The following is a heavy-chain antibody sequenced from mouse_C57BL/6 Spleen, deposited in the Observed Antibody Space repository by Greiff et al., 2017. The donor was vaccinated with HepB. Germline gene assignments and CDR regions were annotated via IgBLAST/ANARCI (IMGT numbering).Heavy chain of an antibody. J-gene: IGHJ3*01. V-gene: IGHV1-52*01. D-gene: IGHD2-3*01. CDR1: GYTFTSYW. CDR3: ARGLYDGYWAWFAY. CDR2: IDPSDSET. Sequence: QVQLQQPGAELVRPGSSVKLSCKASGYTFTSYWMHWVKQRPIQGLEWIGNIDPSDSETHYNQKFKDKATLTVDKSSSTAYMQLSSLTSEDSAVYYCARGLYDGYWAWFAYWGQGTLVTVSA.